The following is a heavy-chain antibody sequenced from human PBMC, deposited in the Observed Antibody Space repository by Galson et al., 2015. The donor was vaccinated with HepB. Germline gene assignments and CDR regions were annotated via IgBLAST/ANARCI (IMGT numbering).Heavy chain of an antibody. V-gene: IGHV3-23*01. CDR3: AKSYCSGGSCYSEGDRLGSFDY. D-gene: IGHD2-15*01. J-gene: IGHJ4*02. CDR1: GFTFSSYA. Sequence: SLRLSCAASGFTFSSYAMSWVRQAPGKGLEWVSAISGSGGSTYYADSVKGRFTISRDNSKNTLYLQMNSLRAEDTAVYYCAKSYCSGGSCYSEGDRLGSFDYWGQGTLVTVSS. CDR2: ISGSGGST.